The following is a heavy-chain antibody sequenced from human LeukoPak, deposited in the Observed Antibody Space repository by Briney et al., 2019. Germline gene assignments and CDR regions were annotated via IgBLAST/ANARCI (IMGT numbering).Heavy chain of an antibody. J-gene: IGHJ6*03. CDR2: ISSSGSTI. V-gene: IGHV3-48*04. CDR1: GFSFSAYG. D-gene: IGHD2-2*02. CDR3: ARDLRGADCSSTSCYTYYYYMDV. Sequence: GGSLRLSCTASGFSFSAYGMQWVRQAPGKGLEWVSYISSSGSTIYYADSVKGRFTISRDNAKNSLYLQMNSLRAEDTAVYYCARDLRGADCSSTSCYTYYYYMDVWGKGTTVTVSS.